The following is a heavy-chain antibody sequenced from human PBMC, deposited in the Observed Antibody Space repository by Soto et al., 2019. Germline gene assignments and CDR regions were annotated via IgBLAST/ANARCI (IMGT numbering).Heavy chain of an antibody. CDR3: ARQVPGSTTRPDYWYFDL. V-gene: IGHV3-23*01. J-gene: IGHJ2*01. D-gene: IGHD3-10*01. CDR1: GFTFISYA. CDR2: ISGGGDAT. Sequence: EVQLLESGGGLVQPGGSLRLSCAASGFTFISYAMNWVRQAPGKGLQWVAAISGGGDATFYADSVKGRFTISRDNSRNTVSLQMNSLGADDTAVYYCARQVPGSTTRPDYWYFDLWGRGTLVTVSS.